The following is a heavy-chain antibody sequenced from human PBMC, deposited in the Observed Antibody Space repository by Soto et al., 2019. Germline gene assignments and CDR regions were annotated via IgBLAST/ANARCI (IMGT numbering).Heavy chain of an antibody. CDR1: GFSLSTSGVG. D-gene: IGHD3-10*01. CDR3: AHRNSGGAGSYYDY. Sequence: QITLKESGPTLVKPTQTLTLTCTFSGFSLSTSGVGVGWIRQPPGKALEWLALIYWDDDKRYSTSLKSRLTIXXXTXXNQVVLTMTNMDLVDTATYYCAHRNSGGAGSYYDYWGQGTLVTVSS. J-gene: IGHJ4*02. V-gene: IGHV2-5*02. CDR2: IYWDDDK.